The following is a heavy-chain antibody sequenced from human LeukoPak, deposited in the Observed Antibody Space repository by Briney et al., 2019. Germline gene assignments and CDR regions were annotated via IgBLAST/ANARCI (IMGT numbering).Heavy chain of an antibody. J-gene: IGHJ4*02. D-gene: IGHD6-6*01. CDR1: GYTFTSYG. Sequence: SVKVSCTASGYTFTSYGISWVRQAPGQGLEWMGGIIPIFGTANYAQKFQGRVTITADESTSTAYMELSSLRSEDTAVYYCRATGSSGDYWGQGTLVTVSS. CDR3: RATGSSGDY. CDR2: IIPIFGTA. V-gene: IGHV1-69*13.